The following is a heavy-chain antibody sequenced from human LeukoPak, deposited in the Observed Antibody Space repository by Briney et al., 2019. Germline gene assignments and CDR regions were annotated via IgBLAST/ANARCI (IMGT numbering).Heavy chain of an antibody. CDR3: ARVSGSGSSFDY. V-gene: IGHV1-46*01. CDR1: GYTFTSYY. Sequence: APVKVSCKASGYTFTSYYMHWVRQAPGQGLEWMGIINPSGGSTSYAQKFQGRVTMTRDMSTSTVYMELSSLRSEDTAVYYCARVSGSGSSFDYWGQGTLVTVSS. D-gene: IGHD3-10*01. J-gene: IGHJ4*02. CDR2: INPSGGST.